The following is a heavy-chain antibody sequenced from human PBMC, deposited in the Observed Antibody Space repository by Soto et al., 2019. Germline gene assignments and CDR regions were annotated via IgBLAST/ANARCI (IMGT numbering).Heavy chain of an antibody. D-gene: IGHD4-17*01. V-gene: IGHV3-49*03. J-gene: IGHJ4*02. CDR3: TRYGNFRVLAY. Sequence: GGSLRLSCTASGFTFGDYAMSWFRQAPGKGLEWVGFIRSKAYGGTTEYAASVKGRFTISRDDSKSIAYLQMNSLKTEDTAVYCCTRYGNFRVLAYWGQGTLVTVSS. CDR1: GFTFGDYA. CDR2: IRSKAYGGTT.